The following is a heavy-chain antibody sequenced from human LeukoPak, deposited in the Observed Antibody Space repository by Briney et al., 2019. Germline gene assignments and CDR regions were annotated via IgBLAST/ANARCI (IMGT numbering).Heavy chain of an antibody. D-gene: IGHD6-19*01. V-gene: IGHV1-2*04. CDR3: ARDVNRGWNPLDY. Sequence: ASVKVSCKASGYTFTGYYMHWVRQAPGQALEWMGWINPNSGGTNYAQKFQGWVTMTRDTSISTAYMELSRLRSDDTAVYYCARDVNRGWNPLDYWGQGTLVTVPS. CDR1: GYTFTGYY. J-gene: IGHJ4*02. CDR2: INPNSGGT.